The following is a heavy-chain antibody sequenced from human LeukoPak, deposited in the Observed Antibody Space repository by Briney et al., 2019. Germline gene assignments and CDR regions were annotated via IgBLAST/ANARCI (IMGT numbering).Heavy chain of an antibody. J-gene: IGHJ5*02. CDR3: ARDSDYSGNGNGDWFDP. CDR2: ISNYFGVT. D-gene: IGHD4-11*01. Sequence: ASVNVSCKASGFRFTSFGVSWVRPAPGQGLEWMGWISNYFGVTHYAEKFEDRVTMTIDTSTATAYMELRSLRYDDTAIYYCARDSDYSGNGNGDWFDPWGQGTVVTVSS. CDR1: GFRFTSFG. V-gene: IGHV1-18*04.